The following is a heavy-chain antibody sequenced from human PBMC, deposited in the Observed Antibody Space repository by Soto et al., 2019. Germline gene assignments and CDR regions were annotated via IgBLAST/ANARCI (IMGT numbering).Heavy chain of an antibody. CDR2: IYYSGST. Sequence: QVQLQESGPGLVKPSQTLSLTCTVSGGSISSGGYYWSWIRQHPGKGLEWIGYIYYSGSTYYNPSLMSRVTISVDTYKNEFCLNLSSVTAADTAVYYCARVGAVVVAATPRWFEPWGQGTLVPVSA. CDR3: ARVGAVVVAATPRWFEP. J-gene: IGHJ5*02. CDR1: GGSISSGGYY. D-gene: IGHD2-15*01. V-gene: IGHV4-31*03.